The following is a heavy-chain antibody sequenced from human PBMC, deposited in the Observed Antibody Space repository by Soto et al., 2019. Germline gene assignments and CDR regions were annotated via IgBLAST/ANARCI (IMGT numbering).Heavy chain of an antibody. CDR1: GGCISSSKW. CDR2: IYHSGST. J-gene: IGHJ4*02. CDR3: ARFRLLKYYFDY. Sequence: XGTLSLTCAVSGGCISSSKWWSWFRQPPGKGLEWIGEIYHSGSTNYNPSLKSRVTISVDKSKNQFSLKLSSVTAADTAVYYCARFRLLKYYFDYWGQGTLVTVSS. V-gene: IGHV4-4*02. D-gene: IGHD2-15*01.